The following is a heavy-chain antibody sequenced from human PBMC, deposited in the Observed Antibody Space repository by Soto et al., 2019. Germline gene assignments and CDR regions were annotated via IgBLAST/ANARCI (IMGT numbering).Heavy chain of an antibody. CDR3: ARDKSAIPKYYYDSSGYFWVPEMDV. D-gene: IGHD3-22*01. J-gene: IGHJ6*02. CDR1: GYTFTSYG. Sequence: GASVKVSCKASGYTFTSYGISWVRQAPGQGLEWMGWISAYNGNTNYAQKLQGRVTMTTDTSTSTAYMELRSLRSDDTAVYYCARDKSAIPKYYYDSSGYFWVPEMDVWGQGTTVTVSS. V-gene: IGHV1-18*01. CDR2: ISAYNGNT.